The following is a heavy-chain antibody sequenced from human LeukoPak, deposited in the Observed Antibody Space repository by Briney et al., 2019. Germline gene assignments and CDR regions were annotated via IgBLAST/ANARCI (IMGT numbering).Heavy chain of an antibody. J-gene: IGHJ3*02. CDR1: GGSISSGGYS. Sequence: SETLSLTCAVSGGSISSGGYSWSWIRQPPGKGLEWIGYIYHSGSTYYNPSLKSRVTISVDRSKNQFSLKLSSVTAADTAVYYCAGADYYDSSGYYCSRRGDNAFDIWGQGTMVTVSS. V-gene: IGHV4-30-2*01. CDR3: AGADYYDSSGYYCSRRGDNAFDI. CDR2: IYHSGST. D-gene: IGHD3-22*01.